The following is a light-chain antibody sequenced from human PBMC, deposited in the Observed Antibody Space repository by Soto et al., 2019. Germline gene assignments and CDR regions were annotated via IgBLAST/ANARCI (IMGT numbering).Light chain of an antibody. V-gene: IGLV2-8*01. CDR3: SSYAGSNNLHVV. J-gene: IGLJ2*01. CDR2: EVS. CDR1: SSDVGGYNY. Sequence: QSVLTQPPSASGSPGQSVTISCTGTSSDVGGYNYVSWYQQHPGKAPKLMIYEVSKWPSGVPDRFSGSKSGNTASLTVSGLQAEDEADYYCSSYAGSNNLHVVFGGGTKVTVL.